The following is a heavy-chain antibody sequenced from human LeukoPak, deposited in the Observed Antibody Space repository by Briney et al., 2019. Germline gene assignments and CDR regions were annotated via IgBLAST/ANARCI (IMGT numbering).Heavy chain of an antibody. J-gene: IGHJ4*02. Sequence: GGSLRLSCAASGFPFSNYWMHWVRQAPGKGLEWVSRITHTGDTSGYADPVRGRFTISRDNTKNTLYLDMNSLRADDTAVYYCARHRDGLGDFWGQGTLVTVSS. CDR1: GFPFSNYW. CDR3: ARHRDGLGDF. V-gene: IGHV3-74*01. CDR2: ITHTGDTS. D-gene: IGHD3/OR15-3a*01.